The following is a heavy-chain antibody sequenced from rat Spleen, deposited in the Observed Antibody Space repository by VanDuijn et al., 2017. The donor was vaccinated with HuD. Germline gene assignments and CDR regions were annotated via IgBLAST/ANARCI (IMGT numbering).Heavy chain of an antibody. CDR1: GFTFNNYW. CDR3: AREGIVSGKSHYFDY. D-gene: IGHD1-11*01. Sequence: EVQLVESGGGLVQPGRSLKLSCVASGFTFNNYWMSWIRQAPGKGLEWVASITNTGGSIYYPDSVKGRFTISRDNAQNTLYLQMNSLRSEDTATYYCAREGIVSGKSHYFDYWGQGVMVTVSS. V-gene: IGHV5-31*01. CDR2: ITNTGGSI. J-gene: IGHJ2*01.